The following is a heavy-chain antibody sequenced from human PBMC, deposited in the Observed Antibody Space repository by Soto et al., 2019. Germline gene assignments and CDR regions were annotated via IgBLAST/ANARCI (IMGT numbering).Heavy chain of an antibody. Sequence: SETLSLTCTVSGGSISSYYWSWIRQPPGKGLEWIGYIYYSGSTNYNPSLKSRVTISVDTSKNQFSLKLSSVTAADTAVYYCARDYGGKNDYWGQGTLVTVSS. CDR3: ARDYGGKNDY. CDR2: IYYSGST. J-gene: IGHJ4*02. V-gene: IGHV4-59*01. CDR1: GGSISSYY. D-gene: IGHD4-17*01.